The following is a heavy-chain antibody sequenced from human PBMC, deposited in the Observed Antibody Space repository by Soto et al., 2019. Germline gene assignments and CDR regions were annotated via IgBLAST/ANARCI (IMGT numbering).Heavy chain of an antibody. J-gene: IGHJ4*02. CDR2: ISAYNGNT. CDR1: GYTFTSYG. Sequence: QVQLVQSGAEVKKPGASVKVSCKASGYTFTSYGISWVRQAPGQGLEWMGWISAYNGNTNYAQKLQGRVTMTTDTATSTAYMELRSLRSDDTAVYYCARDNNGRGSSWPFAYWGQGTLVTVSS. D-gene: IGHD6-13*01. V-gene: IGHV1-18*04. CDR3: ARDNNGRGSSWPFAY.